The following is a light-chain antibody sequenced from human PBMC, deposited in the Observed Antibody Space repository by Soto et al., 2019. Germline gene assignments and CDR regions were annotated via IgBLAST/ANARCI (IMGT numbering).Light chain of an antibody. Sequence: QSALTQPASVSGSPGQSITISCTGTSSDVGGYNYVSWYQQHPGKAPKLIIYDVTNRPLGVSDRFSGSKSGNTASLTISGLQAEDGTDYYCSSYTSSSTPFVFGTGTKLTVL. CDR2: DVT. J-gene: IGLJ1*01. V-gene: IGLV2-14*03. CDR1: SSDVGGYNY. CDR3: SSYTSSSTPFV.